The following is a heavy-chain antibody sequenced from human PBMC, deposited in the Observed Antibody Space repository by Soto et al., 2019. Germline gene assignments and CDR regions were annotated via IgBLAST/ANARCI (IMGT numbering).Heavy chain of an antibody. J-gene: IGHJ3*02. Sequence: EVQLVESGGGLIQPGGSLRLSCAASGFTVSSNYMSWVRQAPGKGLEWVSVIYSGGSTYYADSVKGRCTISRDNSKNTLYLQMNSLRAEDTAVYYCARAVGGGLDAFDIWGQGTMVTVSS. CDR2: IYSGGST. V-gene: IGHV3-53*01. CDR1: GFTVSSNY. D-gene: IGHD3-16*01. CDR3: ARAVGGGLDAFDI.